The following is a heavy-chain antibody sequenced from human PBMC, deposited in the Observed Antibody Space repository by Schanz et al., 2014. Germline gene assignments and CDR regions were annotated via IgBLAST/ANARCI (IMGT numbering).Heavy chain of an antibody. Sequence: QVQLVQSGAEVKKPGASVKVSCKASGYTFTSYYMHWVRQAPGQGLEWMGIINPSGGSTSYAQKCQVRVAMARDTSSSTVYMELSSLRSEDTGVYDCARDGEAAAGCDYWGQGTLVTVSS. CDR2: INPSGGST. CDR3: ARDGEAAAGCDY. CDR1: GYTFTSYY. V-gene: IGHV1-46*03. J-gene: IGHJ4*02. D-gene: IGHD6-13*01.